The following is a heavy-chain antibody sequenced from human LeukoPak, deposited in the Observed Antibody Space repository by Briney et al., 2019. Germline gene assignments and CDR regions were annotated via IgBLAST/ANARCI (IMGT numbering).Heavy chain of an antibody. D-gene: IGHD4-17*01. CDR2: IFPSGGEI. J-gene: IGHJ3*02. CDR3: AKDRNTVTTFDAFDI. CDR1: GFTFSTFA. Sequence: GGSLRLSCAASGFTFSTFAMIWVRQPPGKGLEWVSSIFPSGGEIHYADSVRGRFTISRDNSKNTLYLQMNSLRAEDTAVYYCAKDRNTVTTFDAFDIWGQGTMVTVSS. V-gene: IGHV3-23*01.